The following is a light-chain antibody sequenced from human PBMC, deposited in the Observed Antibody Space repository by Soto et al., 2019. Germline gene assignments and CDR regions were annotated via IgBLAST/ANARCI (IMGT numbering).Light chain of an antibody. V-gene: IGLV2-11*01. Sequence: QSVLAQPRSVSLSPGQSVTISCAGTSSDVGGYNYVSWYQQHPGKAPKLMIYDVSKRPSGVPDRFSGSKSGNTASLTISGLQADDEADYYCCSYAGRYTYVFGTGTKV. CDR3: CSYAGRYTYV. J-gene: IGLJ1*01. CDR1: SSDVGGYNY. CDR2: DVS.